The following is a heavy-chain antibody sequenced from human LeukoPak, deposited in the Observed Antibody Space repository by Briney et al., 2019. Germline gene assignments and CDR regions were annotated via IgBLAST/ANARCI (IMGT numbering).Heavy chain of an antibody. CDR1: GFTFGDYG. CDR3: AREYSSRYYYYYYMDV. CDR2: IRSKAYGGTT. Sequence: GRSLRLSCTASGFTFGDYGMSWVRQAPGKGLEWVGFIRSKAYGGTTEYAASVKGRFTISRDDSKSIAYLQVNSLKTEDTAVYYCAREYSSRYYYYYYMDVWGKGTTVTISS. D-gene: IGHD6-19*01. J-gene: IGHJ6*03. V-gene: IGHV3-49*04.